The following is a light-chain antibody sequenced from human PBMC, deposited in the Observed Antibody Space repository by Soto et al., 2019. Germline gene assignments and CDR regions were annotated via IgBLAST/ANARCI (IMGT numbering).Light chain of an antibody. Sequence: DIQMTQSPSTLSASVGDSVTITCRASQSISSWLAWYQQKPGKDPKLLIYDASSLESGVPSRFSGSGSGTEFTLTISSLQHDDFATYYCQQYNSYSPWTFGKGTKVEIK. CDR3: QQYNSYSPWT. J-gene: IGKJ1*01. CDR2: DAS. CDR1: QSISSW. V-gene: IGKV1-5*01.